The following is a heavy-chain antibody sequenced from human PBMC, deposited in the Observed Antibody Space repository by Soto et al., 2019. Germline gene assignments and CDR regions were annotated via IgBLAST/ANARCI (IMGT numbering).Heavy chain of an antibody. CDR2: INSDGTTT. CDR3: ATVGTGSYNWFDP. Sequence: EVPLVESGGGLVQPGGSLRLSCAASGFTFSSYWMHWVRQAPGKGLVWVSRINSDGTTTTYADPVKGRFTISRDNAKNTVYLQMNSLRAEDTAVYYCATVGTGSYNWFDPWGRGTLVTVSS. V-gene: IGHV3-74*01. J-gene: IGHJ5*02. CDR1: GFTFSSYW. D-gene: IGHD1-26*01.